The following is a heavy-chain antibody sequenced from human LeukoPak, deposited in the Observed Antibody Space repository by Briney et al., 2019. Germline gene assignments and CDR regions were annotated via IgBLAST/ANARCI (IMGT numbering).Heavy chain of an antibody. CDR1: GGTFSSYA. CDR3: ARGGRYFDWLLPFDY. V-gene: IGHV1-69*01. Sequence: SVKVSCEASGGTFSSYAISWVRQAPGQGLEWMGGIIPIFGTANYAQKFQGRVTITADESTSTAYMELSSLRSEDTAVYYCARGGRYFDWLLPFDYWGQGTLVTVSS. CDR2: IIPIFGTA. J-gene: IGHJ4*02. D-gene: IGHD3-9*01.